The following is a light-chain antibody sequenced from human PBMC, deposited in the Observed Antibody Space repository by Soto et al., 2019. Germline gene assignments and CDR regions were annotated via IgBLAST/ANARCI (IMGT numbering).Light chain of an antibody. Sequence: DIVMTQSPDSLAVSLGERATINCKSSQSVLYSSNNKNYLGWYQQKPGHPPRLLIYWASTRESGVPDRFSGSGSGTDFTLTISSLQAEDVAVYYCQQYYSTPRTVGGGTKVEIK. CDR1: QSVLYSSNNKNY. CDR2: WAS. CDR3: QQYYSTPRT. J-gene: IGKJ4*01. V-gene: IGKV4-1*01.